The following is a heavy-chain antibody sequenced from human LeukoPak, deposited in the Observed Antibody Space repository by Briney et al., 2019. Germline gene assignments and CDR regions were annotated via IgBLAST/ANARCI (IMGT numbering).Heavy chain of an antibody. CDR2: ISGGGEST. CDR3: AELGITMIGGV. J-gene: IGHJ6*04. V-gene: IGHV3-48*03. Sequence: GGSLRLSCAASGFSFRNYEVNWVRQAPGKGLEWVSYISGGGESTYYADSVKGRFTVSRDNAKNSLYLQMSSLRAEDTAVYYCAELGITMIGGVWGKGTTVTISS. D-gene: IGHD3-10*02. CDR1: GFSFRNYE.